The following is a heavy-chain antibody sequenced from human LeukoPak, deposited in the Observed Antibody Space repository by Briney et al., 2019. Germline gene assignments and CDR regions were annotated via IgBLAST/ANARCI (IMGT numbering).Heavy chain of an antibody. Sequence: GGSLRLSCEGSGFTFSDYWMGWVRQAPGKGLEWVANIIKDGSDKYYVDSVKGRFSISRDNAKNSVYLQMNSLRAEDAAVYYCVRDMGYYDKGWGQGTLVTVSS. CDR2: IIKDGSDK. CDR1: GFTFSDYW. J-gene: IGHJ4*02. D-gene: IGHD3-22*01. V-gene: IGHV3-7*01. CDR3: VRDMGYYDKG.